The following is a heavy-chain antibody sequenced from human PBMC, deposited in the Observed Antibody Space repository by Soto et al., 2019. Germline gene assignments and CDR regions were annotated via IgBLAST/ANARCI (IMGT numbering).Heavy chain of an antibody. D-gene: IGHD1-26*01. CDR1: GGSISSGGYY. J-gene: IGHJ4*02. Sequence: PSETLSLTCTVSGGSISSGGYYWSWIRQHPGKGLEWIGYIYYSGSTYYNPSLKSRVTISVDTSKNQFSLKLSSVTAADTAVYYCARARGGSYYSAFDYWGQGTLGTVSS. CDR2: IYYSGST. CDR3: ARARGGSYYSAFDY. V-gene: IGHV4-31*03.